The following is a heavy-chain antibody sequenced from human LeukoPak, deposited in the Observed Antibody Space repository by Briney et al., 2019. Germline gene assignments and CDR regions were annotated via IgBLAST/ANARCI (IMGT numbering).Heavy chain of an antibody. J-gene: IGHJ4*02. Sequence: PGGSLRLSCAAPGFTFSSYSMNWVRQAPGKGLEWVSYISSSSSTIYYADSVKGRFTISRDNAKNSLYLQMNSLRAEDTAVYYCASFPSVAAAGEKIDYWGQGTLVTVSS. CDR1: GFTFSSYS. CDR3: ASFPSVAAAGEKIDY. V-gene: IGHV3-48*01. D-gene: IGHD6-13*01. CDR2: ISSSSSTI.